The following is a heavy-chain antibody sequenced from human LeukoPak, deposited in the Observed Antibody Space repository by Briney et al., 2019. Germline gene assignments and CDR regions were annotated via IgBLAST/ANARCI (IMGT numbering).Heavy chain of an antibody. J-gene: IGHJ4*02. CDR3: ARLSPYDYGADY. Sequence: GESLKISCKISGYKLTNNWIGWVRQVPGKGLEWMGLIYPGYSDGKYSPSFQGQVTISADKSISTAYLQWSSLKASDTAMYYCARLSPYDYGADYWGQGTLVTVSS. D-gene: IGHD4-17*01. CDR2: IYPGYSDG. CDR1: GYKLTNNW. V-gene: IGHV5-51*01.